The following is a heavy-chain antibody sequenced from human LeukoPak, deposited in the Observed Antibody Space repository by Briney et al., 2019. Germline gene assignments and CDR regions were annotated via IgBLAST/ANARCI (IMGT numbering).Heavy chain of an antibody. CDR3: ARDRLRVSTGGTDDAFDI. CDR2: ISSSGNTI. J-gene: IGHJ3*02. D-gene: IGHD2-2*01. Sequence: PGGCLSPACSPSGSTFSAYGMKWVRQAPGKGLEWVSYISSSGNTIYYADSVKGRFTIFRDNARNSLYLQMNSRRAEETAVYYCARDRLRVSTGGTDDAFDIWSQGTMVIVSS. V-gene: IGHV3-48*03. CDR1: GSTFSAYG.